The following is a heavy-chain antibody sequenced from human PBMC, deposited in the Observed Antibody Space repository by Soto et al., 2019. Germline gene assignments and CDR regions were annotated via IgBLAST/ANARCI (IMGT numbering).Heavy chain of an antibody. J-gene: IGHJ4*02. V-gene: IGHV1-3*01. CDR3: ARYSGNFSLDY. CDR2: VSGAVGNT. Sequence: QVQFVQSGAEVKKPGASVKVSCKASGYTFTAYAVHWVRQVPGQRLEWMGWVSGAVGNTKYSERFQGRLTITRDTSASTAYMELSSLRSEDTALYYCARYSGNFSLDYRGQGTPVGVSS. CDR1: GYTFTAYA. D-gene: IGHD1-26*01.